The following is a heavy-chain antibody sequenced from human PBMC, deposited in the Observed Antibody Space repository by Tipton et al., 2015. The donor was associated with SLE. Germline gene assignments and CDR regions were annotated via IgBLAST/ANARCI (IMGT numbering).Heavy chain of an antibody. D-gene: IGHD7-27*01. J-gene: IGHJ4*02. CDR2: ISGSGGGR. CDR3: AKDGTGGFDY. Sequence: SLRLSCAASGFTFTSFAMNWVRQAPGKGLEWVSSISGSGGGRYYADSVKGRFTISRDTSKNTLYLQMNSLRVDDTAVYYCAKDGTGGFDYWGQGTLVTVSS. V-gene: IGHV3-23*01. CDR1: GFTFTSFA.